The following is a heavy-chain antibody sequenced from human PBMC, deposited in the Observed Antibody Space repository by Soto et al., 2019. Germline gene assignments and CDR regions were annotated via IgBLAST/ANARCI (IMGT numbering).Heavy chain of an antibody. CDR2: INPNSGGT. Sequence: GSVQVSFKASGYTFTGYYMHLVRQAPGQGLEWMGWINPNSGGTNYAQKFQGWVTMTRDTSISTAYMELSRLRSDDTAVYYCARDGSIVGANGFDPWGQGTLVTVSS. CDR3: ARDGSIVGANGFDP. CDR1: GYTFTGYY. D-gene: IGHD1-26*01. V-gene: IGHV1-2*04. J-gene: IGHJ5*02.